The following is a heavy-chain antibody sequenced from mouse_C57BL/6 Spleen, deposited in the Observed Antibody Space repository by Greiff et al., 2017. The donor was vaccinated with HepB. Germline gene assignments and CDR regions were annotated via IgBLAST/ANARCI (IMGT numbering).Heavy chain of an antibody. D-gene: IGHD1-1*01. V-gene: IGHV1-74*01. J-gene: IGHJ3*01. CDR1: GYTFTGYW. Sequence: QVQLQQSGAELMKPGASVKLSCKATGYTFTGYWIEWVKQRPGQGLEWIGRIHPSDSDTNYNQKFKGKATLTVDKSSSTAYMQLSSLTSEDSAVYYCASHYGSSPAWFAYWGQGTLVTVSA. CDR3: ASHYGSSPAWFAY. CDR2: IHPSDSDT.